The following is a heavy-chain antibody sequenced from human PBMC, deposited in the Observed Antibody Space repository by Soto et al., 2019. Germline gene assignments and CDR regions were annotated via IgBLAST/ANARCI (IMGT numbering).Heavy chain of an antibody. D-gene: IGHD3-22*01. J-gene: IGHJ3*02. CDR3: AKDRHSLYYYDSSGYPRQGPGVAFDI. Sequence: PGGSLRLSCAASGFTFSSYAMSWVRQAPGKGLEWVSAISGSGGSTYYADSVKGRFTISRDNSKNTLYLQMNSLRAEDTAVYYCAKDRHSLYYYDSSGYPRQGPGVAFDIWGQGTMVTVSS. CDR1: GFTFSSYA. CDR2: ISGSGGST. V-gene: IGHV3-23*01.